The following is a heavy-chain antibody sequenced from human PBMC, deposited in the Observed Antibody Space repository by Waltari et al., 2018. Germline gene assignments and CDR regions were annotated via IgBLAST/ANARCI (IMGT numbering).Heavy chain of an antibody. CDR3: ARAREHSDDFWNGYSYYFDQ. CDR1: GFSFSDYF. CDR2: MNGGGSAF. J-gene: IGHJ4*02. V-gene: IGHV3-11*01. Sequence: AASGFSFSDYFVTWIRQAPGKGLEWVSYMNGGGSAFHYADSVQGRFTISRDNTKNSLYLQMTSLRADDTAVYYCARAREHSDDFWNGYSYYFDQWGQGTLVTVSS. D-gene: IGHD3-3*01.